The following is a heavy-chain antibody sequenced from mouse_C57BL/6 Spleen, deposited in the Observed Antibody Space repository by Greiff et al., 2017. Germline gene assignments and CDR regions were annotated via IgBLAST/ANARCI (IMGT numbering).Heavy chain of an antibody. J-gene: IGHJ3*01. V-gene: IGHV14-2*01. CDR3: ARDYGSSCAY. CDR1: GFNIKDYY. CDR2: IDPEDGET. Sequence: VQLQQSGAELVKPGASVKLSCTASGFNIKDYYMHWVKQRTEQGLEWIGRIDPEDGETKYAPKFPGKATITADTSSNTAYLQHGSLTSEDAAVYYCARDYGSSCAYWGQGTLVTVSA. D-gene: IGHD1-1*01.